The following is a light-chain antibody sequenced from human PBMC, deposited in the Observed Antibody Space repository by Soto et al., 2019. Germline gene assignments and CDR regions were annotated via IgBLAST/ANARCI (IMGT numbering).Light chain of an antibody. CDR1: SSDVGGYNY. J-gene: IGLJ1*01. Sequence: QSALTQAPSASGSPRQSVTISCTGTSSDVGGYNYVSWYQQNPGKVPKLMIYEVNKRPSGVPDRFSGSKSGNTASLTVSGLQAEDEADYYCTSYAGGNNVFGTGTKVTVL. CDR3: TSYAGGNNV. CDR2: EVN. V-gene: IGLV2-8*01.